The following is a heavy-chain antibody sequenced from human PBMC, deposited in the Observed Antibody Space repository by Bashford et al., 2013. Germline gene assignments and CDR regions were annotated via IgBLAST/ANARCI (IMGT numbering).Heavy chain of an antibody. D-gene: IGHD6-13*01. CDR2: INPNSGGT. J-gene: IGHJ4*02. CDR1: GYTFTGYY. CDR3: ARAGWSGTWYPWYFDY. Sequence: ASVKVSCKASGYTFTGYYMHWVRQAPGQGLEWMGWINPNSGGTNYAQKFQGRVTITRDPAITTAYMELSSLRFDDTAVYYCARAGWSGTWYPWYFDYVGQGTLVTVSS. V-gene: IGHV1-2*02.